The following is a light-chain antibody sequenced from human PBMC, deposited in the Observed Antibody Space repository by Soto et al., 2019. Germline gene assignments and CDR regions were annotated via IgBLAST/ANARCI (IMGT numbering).Light chain of an antibody. V-gene: IGLV2-23*03. Sequence: QSALTQPASVSGSPGQSITISCTGTSSDVGSYNLVSWYQQHPGKAPKLMIYEGSKRPSGVSNRFSGSKSSNTASLTISGLQAEDEADYYCCSYVGSSTFAYVFGTGTKLTVL. J-gene: IGLJ1*01. CDR3: CSYVGSSTFAYV. CDR2: EGS. CDR1: SSDVGSYNL.